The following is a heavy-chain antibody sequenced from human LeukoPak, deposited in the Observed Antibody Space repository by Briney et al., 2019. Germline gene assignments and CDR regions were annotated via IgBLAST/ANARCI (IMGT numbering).Heavy chain of an antibody. CDR3: ARDASGHDLPFDY. V-gene: IGHV3-48*03. Sequence: PGGPLRLSCAASGFTFSLYEMNWVRQAPVKGLEWVSYISGGGETRYYADSVKGRFTISRDNGKNSLYLQMNSLRAEDTAVYYCARDASGHDLPFDYWGQGTLVTVSS. CDR2: ISGGGETR. D-gene: IGHD6-25*01. CDR1: GFTFSLYE. J-gene: IGHJ4*02.